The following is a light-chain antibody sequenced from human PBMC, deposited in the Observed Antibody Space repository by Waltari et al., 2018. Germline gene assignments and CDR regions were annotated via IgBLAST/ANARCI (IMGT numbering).Light chain of an antibody. V-gene: IGKV1-5*03. CDR3: QQYNIASPWT. CDR1: QSVSSW. J-gene: IGKJ1*01. CDR2: RAS. Sequence: IQLTQSPSTLSASLGARVTITCRASQSVSSWLAWYQQKPGKAPKLLIYRASSLRSGVPSRFTGSGSETEFTLTISSLQPDDFATYYCQQYNIASPWTFGQGTKVAMK.